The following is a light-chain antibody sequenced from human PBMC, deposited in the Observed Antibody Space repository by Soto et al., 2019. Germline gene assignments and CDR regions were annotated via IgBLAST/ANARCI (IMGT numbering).Light chain of an antibody. V-gene: IGLV2-14*03. Sequence: HSALTQPASVSGSPGQSITISCTGTSSDVGGYNYVSWYQQHPGKAPKLLMYDVNNRPSGVSNRFSGSKSGNTASLTISVLQAEDEADYYCTSYTATRTVIFGGGTQLTVL. CDR1: SSDVGGYNY. J-gene: IGLJ7*01. CDR2: DVN. CDR3: TSYTATRTVI.